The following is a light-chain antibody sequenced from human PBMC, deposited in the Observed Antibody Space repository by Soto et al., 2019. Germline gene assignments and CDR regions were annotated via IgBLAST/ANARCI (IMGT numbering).Light chain of an antibody. CDR2: VAS. Sequence: EIVMTQSPATLSVSPGERVTLSCRASQSVSSNLAWYQQKVGQAPRLLIYVASTRATGIPARFSGSGSGTEFTLTISSLPSQDLAVYYCQQYNKWPLTLRGGTKVEIK. CDR1: QSVSSN. CDR3: QQYNKWPLT. J-gene: IGKJ4*01. V-gene: IGKV3-15*01.